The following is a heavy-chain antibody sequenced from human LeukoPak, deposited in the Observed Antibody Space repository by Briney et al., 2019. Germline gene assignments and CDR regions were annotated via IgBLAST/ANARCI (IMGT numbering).Heavy chain of an antibody. CDR3: AREAKTSSSWYKGAFDI. V-gene: IGHV1-2*02. CDR1: GYTFTGYY. CDR2: INPNSGGT. D-gene: IGHD6-13*01. J-gene: IGHJ3*02. Sequence: GASVKVSCKASGYTFTGYYMHWVRQAPGQGLEWMGWINPNSGGTNYAQKFQGRVTMTRDTSISTAYVELSRLRSDDTAVYYCAREAKTSSSWYKGAFDIWGQGTMVTVSS.